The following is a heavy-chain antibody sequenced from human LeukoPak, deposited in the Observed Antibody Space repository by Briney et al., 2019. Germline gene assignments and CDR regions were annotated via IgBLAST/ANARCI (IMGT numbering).Heavy chain of an antibody. CDR1: GFTFSSYW. CDR2: IKQDGSEK. CDR3: ARFASLRFLEWLFVDY. Sequence: GGSLRLSCAASGFTFSSYWMSWVRQAPGKGLELVANIKQDGSEKYYVDSVKGRFTISRDNAKNSLYLQMNSLRAEDTAVYYCARFASLRFLEWLFVDYWGQGTLVTVSS. J-gene: IGHJ4*02. D-gene: IGHD3-3*01. V-gene: IGHV3-7*01.